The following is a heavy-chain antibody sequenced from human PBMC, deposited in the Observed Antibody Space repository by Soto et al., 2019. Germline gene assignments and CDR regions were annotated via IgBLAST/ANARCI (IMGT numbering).Heavy chain of an antibody. CDR2: ISSSSSYI. CDR1: GFTFSSYS. D-gene: IGHD6-6*01. Sequence: PVGSLRLSCAASGFTFSSYSMNWVRQAPGKGLEWVSSISSSSSYIYYADSVKGRFTISRDNAKNSLYLQMNSLRAEDTAVYYCARDRLEYSSSSVTDYWGQGTLVTVSS. J-gene: IGHJ4*02. CDR3: ARDRLEYSSSSVTDY. V-gene: IGHV3-21*01.